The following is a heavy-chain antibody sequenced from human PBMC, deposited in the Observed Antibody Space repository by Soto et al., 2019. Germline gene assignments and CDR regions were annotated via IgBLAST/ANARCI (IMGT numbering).Heavy chain of an antibody. D-gene: IGHD3-10*01. CDR1: GDSVSSNSAA. Sequence: SQTLSITCAISGDSVSSNSAAWNWIRQSPSRGLEWLGRTYYRSKWYNDYAVSVKSRITINPDTSKNQFSLQLNSVTPEDTAVYYCAREGRVLLWFGEYDAFDIWGQGTMVTVSS. CDR3: AREGRVLLWFGEYDAFDI. V-gene: IGHV6-1*01. J-gene: IGHJ3*02. CDR2: TYYRSKWYN.